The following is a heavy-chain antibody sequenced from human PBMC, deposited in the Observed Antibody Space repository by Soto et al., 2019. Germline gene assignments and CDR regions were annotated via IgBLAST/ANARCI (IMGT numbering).Heavy chain of an antibody. Sequence: GGSLRLSCAASGFSFSHAWMNWVRQAPGKGLEWVGRIKIKTDGETTDYAAPVKGRFNISRDDSKNTLYLQMNSLRTEDTAFYYCTTNTWLGFCGGAICYGTEHWGQEALVILSS. D-gene: IGHD2-15*01. CDR1: GFSFSHAW. CDR2: IKIKTDGETT. V-gene: IGHV3-15*07. J-gene: IGHJ1*01. CDR3: TTNTWLGFCGGAICYGTEH.